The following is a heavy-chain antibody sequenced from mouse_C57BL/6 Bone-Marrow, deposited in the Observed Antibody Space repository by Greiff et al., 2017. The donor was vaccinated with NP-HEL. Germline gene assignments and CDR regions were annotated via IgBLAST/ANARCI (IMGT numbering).Heavy chain of an antibody. D-gene: IGHD2-10*02. CDR3: ARGPYDYDAMDY. Sequence: QVQLKQSGAELVKPGASVKLSCKASGYTFTSYWMQWVKQRPGQGLEWIGEIDPSDSYTNYNQKFKGKATLTVDTSSSTAYMQLSSLTSEDSAVYYCARGPYDYDAMDYWGQGTSVTVSS. CDR1: GYTFTSYW. J-gene: IGHJ4*01. CDR2: IDPSDSYT. V-gene: IGHV1-50*01.